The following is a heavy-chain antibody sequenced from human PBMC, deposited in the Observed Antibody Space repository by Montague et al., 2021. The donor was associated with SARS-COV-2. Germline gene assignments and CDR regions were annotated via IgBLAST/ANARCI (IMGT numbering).Heavy chain of an antibody. V-gene: IGHV4-59*01. J-gene: IGHJ5*02. D-gene: IGHD2-15*01. CDR1: GGSISSYY. CDR2: IYHSGST. Sequence: SETLSLTCTVSGGSISSYYWSWIRQPPGKGLEWIGDIYHSGSTNYNPSLKSRVTISVDTSKNQFSLKLSSVTAADTAVYYCARDSGGSSPEDWLGFDPWGQGTLVTVSS. CDR3: ARDSGGSSPEDWLGFDP.